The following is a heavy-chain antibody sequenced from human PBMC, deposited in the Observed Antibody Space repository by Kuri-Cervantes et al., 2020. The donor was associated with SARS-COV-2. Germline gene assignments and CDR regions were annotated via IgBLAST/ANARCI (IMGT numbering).Heavy chain of an antibody. D-gene: IGHD4-17*01. J-gene: IGHJ4*02. V-gene: IGHV3-23*01. CDR1: GFTFSSYA. CDR2: ISGSGGST. CDR3: ARAPTVTLDY. Sequence: GGSLRLFCAAFGFTFSSYAMSWVRQTPGKGLEWVSTISGSGGSTYYADSVKGRFTISRDNSKNTLFLQMNSLRADDTAVYYCARAPTVTLDYWGQGTLVTVSS.